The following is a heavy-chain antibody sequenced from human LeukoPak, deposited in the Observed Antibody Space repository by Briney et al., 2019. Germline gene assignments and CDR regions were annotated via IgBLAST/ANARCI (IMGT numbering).Heavy chain of an antibody. J-gene: IGHJ6*02. V-gene: IGHV4-4*02. D-gene: IGHD3-10*01. CDR2: IFHSGTA. CDR1: GASISSSSW. CDR3: ARGELLWFGELSGYGMDV. Sequence: PSETLSLTCAVSGASISSSSWWTWARQSPGKGLEWIGDIFHSGTANYKPSLKSRITLSVDKSRNQFSLTLSSVTAADTAVYYCARGELLWFGELSGYGMDVWGQGTTVTVSS.